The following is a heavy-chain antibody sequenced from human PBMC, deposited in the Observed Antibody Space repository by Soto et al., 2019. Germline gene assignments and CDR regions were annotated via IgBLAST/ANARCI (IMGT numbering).Heavy chain of an antibody. CDR3: ARESEDLTSNFDY. CDR1: GLTFTRCS. V-gene: IGHV3-21*06. CDR2: ISSTTNYI. J-gene: IGHJ4*02. Sequence: ETLSLSCAASGLTFTRCSMNWVRQAPGKGLEWVSSISSTTNYIYYGDSMKGRFTISRDNAKNSLYLEMNSLRAEDTAVYYCARESEDLTSNFDYWGQGTLVTAPQ.